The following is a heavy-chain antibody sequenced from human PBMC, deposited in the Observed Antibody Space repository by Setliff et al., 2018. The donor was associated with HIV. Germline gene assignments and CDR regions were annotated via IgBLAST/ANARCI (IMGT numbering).Heavy chain of an antibody. CDR2: INVGKGDT. CDR3: ARGALLAVFDFDH. Sequence: ASVKVSCKTPGYTFTTYSIHWVRQAPGQSLEWMGWINVGKGDTKYSQELQGRITLTTDTSANTAYMELSSLRSDDTAVYFCARGALLAVFDFDHWGHGTLVTVSS. J-gene: IGHJ4*01. D-gene: IGHD3-10*01. V-gene: IGHV1-3*01. CDR1: GYTFTTYS.